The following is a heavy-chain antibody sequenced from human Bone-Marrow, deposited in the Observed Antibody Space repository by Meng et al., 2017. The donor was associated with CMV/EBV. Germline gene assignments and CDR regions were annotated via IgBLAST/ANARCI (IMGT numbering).Heavy chain of an antibody. V-gene: IGHV3-23*03. Sequence: GGSLRLSCAASGFTFSSYAMSWVRQAPGKGLEWVSVIYSGGSSTYYADSVKGRFTISRDNSKNTLFLDMNSLRAEDTALYYCAKGAWLDDWGQGTVVTVSS. CDR2: IYSGGSST. J-gene: IGHJ5*02. CDR1: GFTFSSYA. CDR3: AKGAWLDD.